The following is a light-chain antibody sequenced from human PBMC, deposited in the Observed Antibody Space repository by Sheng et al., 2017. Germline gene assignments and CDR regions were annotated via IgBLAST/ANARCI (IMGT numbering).Light chain of an antibody. CDR2: GAS. CDR3: QQSSNTPHT. J-gene: IGKJ3*01. Sequence: DIQMTQSPSSLSASIGDRVTITCRASQTISTYLNWYQQTPGKAPKLLIYGASSLQSGVPSRFSGSGSGTDFTLTISSLQPEDFATYFCQQSSNTPHTFGPGTTVDIK. V-gene: IGKV1-39*01. CDR1: QTISTY.